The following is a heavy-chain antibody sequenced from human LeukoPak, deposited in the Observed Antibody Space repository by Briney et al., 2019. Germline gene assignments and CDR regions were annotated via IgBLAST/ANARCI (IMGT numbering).Heavy chain of an antibody. Sequence: SQTLSLTCAISGDSVSSNSAAWNWIRQSPSIGPEWLGRTYYRSKWYNDYAVSVKSRIIINPDTSKNQFSLQLNSVTPEDTAVYYCARGGTYYYGPGSYYNYFDYWGQGILVTVSS. CDR1: GDSVSSNSAA. J-gene: IGHJ4*02. D-gene: IGHD3-10*01. V-gene: IGHV6-1*01. CDR3: ARGGTYYYGPGSYYNYFDY. CDR2: TYYRSKWYN.